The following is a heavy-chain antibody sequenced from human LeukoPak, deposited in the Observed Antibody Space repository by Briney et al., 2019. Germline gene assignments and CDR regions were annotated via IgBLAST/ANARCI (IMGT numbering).Heavy chain of an antibody. J-gene: IGHJ4*02. CDR1: GFTFSSYV. D-gene: IGHD3-9*01. V-gene: IGHV3-23*01. Sequence: GGSLTLSCAASGFTFSSYVMSWVRQAPGQGLEWVAAISLSGGSTRYADSPKDWFTITRDNSKNTLYLQMNSLRAEDTAVYFCAKDKRYDILTGYSPDYWGQGTLVTVSS. CDR3: AKDKRYDILTGYSPDY. CDR2: ISLSGGST.